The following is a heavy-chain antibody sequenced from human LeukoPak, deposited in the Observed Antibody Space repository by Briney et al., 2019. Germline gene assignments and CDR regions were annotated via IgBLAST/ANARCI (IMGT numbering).Heavy chain of an antibody. D-gene: IGHD1-26*01. CDR1: GYPFTSYY. J-gene: IGHJ4*02. Sequence: SVKVSCKASGYPFTSYYIHWVRQAPGQGLEWVGIINIPSGGSTSYGQKFQGRVTMTRDTSTSTVYMELSSLRSEDTAVYYCTRELGGSYNDYWGQGTPVTVSS. V-gene: IGHV1-46*01. CDR3: TRELGGSYNDY. CDR2: INIPSGGST.